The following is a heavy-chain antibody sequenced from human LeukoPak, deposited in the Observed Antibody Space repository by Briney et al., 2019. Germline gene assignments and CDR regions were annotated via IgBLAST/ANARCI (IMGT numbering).Heavy chain of an antibody. J-gene: IGHJ4*02. CDR3: ASSHCGGDCYSGNFDY. D-gene: IGHD2-21*02. CDR2: IYSGGST. Sequence: GGSLRLSCAASWFTVSSNYMSWVRQAPGKGLGWVSVIYSGGSTYYADSVKGRFTISRDNSKNTLYLQMNSLRAEDTAVYYCASSHCGGDCYSGNFDYWGQGTLVTVSS. CDR1: WFTVSSNY. V-gene: IGHV3-53*01.